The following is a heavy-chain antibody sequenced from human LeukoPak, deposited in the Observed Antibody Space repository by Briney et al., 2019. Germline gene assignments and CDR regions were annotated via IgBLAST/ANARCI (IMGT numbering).Heavy chain of an antibody. CDR3: ARRGFDTRFLEWLTPLYYYMDV. CDR2: MNPNSGNT. Sequence: ASVTVSCKASGYTFTSYDINWVRQATGQGLEWMGWMNPNSGNTGYAQKFQGRVTITRNTSISTAYMELSSLSSEDTAVYYCARRGFDTRFLEWLTPLYYYMDVWGKGTTVTVSS. D-gene: IGHD3-3*01. V-gene: IGHV1-8*03. J-gene: IGHJ6*03. CDR1: GYTFTSYD.